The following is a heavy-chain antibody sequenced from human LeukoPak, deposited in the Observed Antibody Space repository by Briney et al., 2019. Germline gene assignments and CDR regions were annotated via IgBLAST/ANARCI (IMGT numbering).Heavy chain of an antibody. D-gene: IGHD3-22*01. CDR3: ARLFNFYDTRGPVFDY. Sequence: PSETLSLTCTVSGDSISSGSCFWGWIRQPSGKGLEWIGSVYHTGSTYYNPSLKSRVTISVDTSKNQLSLMLSSVTAAHTAVYYCARLFNFYDTRGPVFDYWGQGSLVTVSS. V-gene: IGHV4-39*07. J-gene: IGHJ4*02. CDR2: VYHTGST. CDR1: GDSISSGSCF.